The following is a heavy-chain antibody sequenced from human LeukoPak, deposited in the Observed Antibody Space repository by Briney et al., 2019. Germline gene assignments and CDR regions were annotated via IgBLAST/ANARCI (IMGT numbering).Heavy chain of an antibody. V-gene: IGHV3-21*01. J-gene: IGHJ4*02. CDR1: GFTFSSYS. Sequence: GGSLRLSCAASGFTFSSYSMNWVRQAPGKGLEWVSSISSSSSYIYYADSVKGRFTIPRDNAKNSLYLQMNSLRAEDTAVYYCARGIAAAGWAFDYWGQGTLVTVSS. D-gene: IGHD6-13*01. CDR3: ARGIAAAGWAFDY. CDR2: ISSSSSYI.